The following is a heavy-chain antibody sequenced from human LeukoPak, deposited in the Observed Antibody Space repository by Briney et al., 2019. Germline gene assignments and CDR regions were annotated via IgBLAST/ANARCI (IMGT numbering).Heavy chain of an antibody. CDR2: INPNSGGT. D-gene: IGHD6-19*01. CDR3: ARDGGGLLAVGVIEY. J-gene: IGHJ4*02. Sequence: GASVKVSCKASGYTFTGYYMHWVRQAPGQGLEWMGWINPNSGGTNYAQTFQGRVTMTRDTSISTAYMELSRLRSDDTAVYYCARDGGGLLAVGVIEYWGQGSLVTVSS. V-gene: IGHV1-2*02. CDR1: GYTFTGYY.